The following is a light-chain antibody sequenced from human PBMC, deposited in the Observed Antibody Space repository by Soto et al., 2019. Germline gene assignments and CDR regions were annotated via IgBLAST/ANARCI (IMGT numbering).Light chain of an antibody. CDR3: SSYTSSSTNYV. CDR1: SSDVGDYNY. V-gene: IGLV2-14*01. CDR2: DVS. Sequence: QSALTQPASVSGSPGQSITISCTGTSSDVGDYNYVSWYQQHPGKAPKVMIYDVSNRPSGVSNRFSGSKSGNTASLTISGLQAEDEADYYCSSYTSSSTNYVFGTGTKLTVL. J-gene: IGLJ1*01.